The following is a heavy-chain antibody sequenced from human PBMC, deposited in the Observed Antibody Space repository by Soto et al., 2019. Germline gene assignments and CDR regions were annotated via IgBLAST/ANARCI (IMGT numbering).Heavy chain of an antibody. CDR3: ARGMYHSSGWSRTTDYYYGMDV. CDR2: TYYRSKWYN. J-gene: IGHJ6*02. D-gene: IGHD6-19*01. CDR1: GDSVSSNSAA. V-gene: IGHV6-1*01. Sequence: PSQTLSLTCVISGDSVSSNSAAWNWIRQSPSRGLEWLGRTYYRSKWYNDYAVSVKSRITINPDTSKNQFSLQLNSVTPEDTAVYYCARGMYHSSGWSRTTDYYYGMDVWGQGTTVTV.